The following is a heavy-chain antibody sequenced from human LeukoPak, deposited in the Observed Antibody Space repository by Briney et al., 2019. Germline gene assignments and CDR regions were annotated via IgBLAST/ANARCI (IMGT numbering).Heavy chain of an antibody. D-gene: IGHD2-15*01. J-gene: IGHJ5*02. CDR3: AGALGYCSGGSCTRGYNWFDP. CDR1: GGSISSSDYY. V-gene: IGHV4-39*01. Sequence: PSETLSLTCTVSGGSISSSDYYWGWIHQPPGKGLEWIGSIYYGGSTYYNPSLKSRVTISVDTSMNQFSLKLSFVTTADTAVYYCAGALGYCSGGSCTRGYNWFDPWGQGTLVTVPS. CDR2: IYYGGST.